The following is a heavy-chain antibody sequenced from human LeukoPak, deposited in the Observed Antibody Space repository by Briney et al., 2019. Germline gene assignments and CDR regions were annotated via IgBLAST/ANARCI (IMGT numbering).Heavy chain of an antibody. Sequence: PGGSLRLSCAASGFTFSSYAMHWVRQAPGKGLEWVAVISYDGSNKYYADSVKGRFTISRDNSKNTLYLQMNSLRAEDTAVYYCAKGPFGPNSPDAFDIWGQGTMVTVSS. J-gene: IGHJ3*02. CDR2: ISYDGSNK. CDR3: AKGPFGPNSPDAFDI. D-gene: IGHD3-10*01. V-gene: IGHV3-30-3*01. CDR1: GFTFSSYA.